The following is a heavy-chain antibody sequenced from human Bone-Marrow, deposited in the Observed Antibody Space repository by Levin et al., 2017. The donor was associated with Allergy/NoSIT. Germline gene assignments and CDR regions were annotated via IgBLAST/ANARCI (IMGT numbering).Heavy chain of an antibody. Sequence: GGSLRLSCAASGFTFSSYWMHWVRQAPGKGLVWVSRINSDGSSTSYADSVKGRFTISRDNAKNTLYLQMNSLRAEDTAVYYCARASFYCSSTSCYTYSNYGFDYWGQGTLVTVSS. CDR1: GFTFSSYW. V-gene: IGHV3-74*01. D-gene: IGHD2-2*02. CDR3: ARASFYCSSTSCYTYSNYGFDY. J-gene: IGHJ4*02. CDR2: INSDGSST.